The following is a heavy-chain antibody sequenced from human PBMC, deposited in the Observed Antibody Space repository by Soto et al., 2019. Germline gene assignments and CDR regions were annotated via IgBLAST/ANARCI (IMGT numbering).Heavy chain of an antibody. CDR3: ASYQRIAAAGQLDY. J-gene: IGHJ4*02. CDR2: ISGSGGST. CDR1: GFTFSSYA. Sequence: EVQLLESGGGLVQPGGSLRLSCAASGFTFSSYAMSWVRQAPGKGLEWVSAISGSGGSTYYADSVKGRFTISRDNSKNTVYLQMNSLRAEDTAVYYCASYQRIAAAGQLDYWGQGTLVTVST. V-gene: IGHV3-23*01. D-gene: IGHD6-13*01.